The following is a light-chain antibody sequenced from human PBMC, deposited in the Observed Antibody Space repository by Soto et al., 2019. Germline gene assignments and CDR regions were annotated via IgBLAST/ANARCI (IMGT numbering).Light chain of an antibody. J-gene: IGKJ5*01. V-gene: IGKV3-15*01. Sequence: EIVMTQSPATLSVSPGERATLSCRASQSISSNLGWYQQRPGQAPRLLIYGASTRATGIPARFSGSGSGTECPLTMSGLQSEDFAVYYCQQYNTWRSITFGQGTRLEIK. CDR2: GAS. CDR3: QQYNTWRSIT. CDR1: QSISSN.